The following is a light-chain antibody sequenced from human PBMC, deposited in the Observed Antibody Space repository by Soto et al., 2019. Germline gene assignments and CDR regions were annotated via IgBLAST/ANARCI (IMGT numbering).Light chain of an antibody. CDR2: DAS. V-gene: IGKV3-11*01. CDR1: QSVNNY. J-gene: IGKJ5*01. Sequence: EIVLTQSPATLSLSPGERATLSCRASQSVNNYLAWYQQKPGQAPRLLIYDASNRATGIPARFSGSGSGAGFTLRISSLEPEDVAVYYCQQRSNWPPTFGQGTRLDIK. CDR3: QQRSNWPPT.